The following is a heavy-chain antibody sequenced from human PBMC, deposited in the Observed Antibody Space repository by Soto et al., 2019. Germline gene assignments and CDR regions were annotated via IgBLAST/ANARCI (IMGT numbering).Heavy chain of an antibody. CDR2: LYDVDGS. D-gene: IGHD1-1*01. V-gene: IGHV3-53*01. Sequence: DVQLVESGGGLIQPGASLRLSCAAFGLTVSGKKYVAWVRQAPGKGLEWVSALYDVDGSFYADSVKGRFTTSSDSSKTTVYLQMNGPRPDDTAVYYCATWHEREHAYDVWGQGTTVTVSS. J-gene: IGHJ3*01. CDR1: GLTVSGKKY. CDR3: ATWHEREHAYDV.